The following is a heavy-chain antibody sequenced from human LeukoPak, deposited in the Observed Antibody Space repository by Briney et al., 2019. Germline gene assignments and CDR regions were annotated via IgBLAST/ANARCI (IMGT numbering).Heavy chain of an antibody. J-gene: IGHJ3*02. Sequence: PGGSLRLSCAASGFTFSSYSMNWVRQAPGKGLEWVSSISSSSSYIYYADSVKGRFTISRDNAKNSLYLQMNSLRAEDTAVYYCARDYYDSSGYYPKRGAFDIWGRGTMVTVSS. V-gene: IGHV3-21*01. CDR3: ARDYYDSSGYYPKRGAFDI. CDR1: GFTFSSYS. CDR2: ISSSSSYI. D-gene: IGHD3-22*01.